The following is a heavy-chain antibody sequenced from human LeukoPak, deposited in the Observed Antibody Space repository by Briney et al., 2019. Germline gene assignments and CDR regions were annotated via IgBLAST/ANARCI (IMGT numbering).Heavy chain of an antibody. CDR2: FSGSGGST. D-gene: IGHD2-21*01. V-gene: IGHV3-23*01. CDR1: GFTFASYA. J-gene: IGHJ4*02. Sequence: PGGSLRLSCAASGFTFASYAMSWVRQAPGKGLEWVSAFSGSGGSTYYADSVKGRFTISRDNSKNTLYLQMNSLRAEDTALYYCVQGPYLDYWGQGTLVTVSS. CDR3: VQGPYLDY.